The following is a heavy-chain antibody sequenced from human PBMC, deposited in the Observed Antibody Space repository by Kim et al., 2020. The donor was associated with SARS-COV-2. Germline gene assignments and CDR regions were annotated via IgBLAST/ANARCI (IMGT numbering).Heavy chain of an antibody. D-gene: IGHD3-9*01. CDR2: IYYSGST. J-gene: IGHJ5*02. V-gene: IGHV4-39*07. Sequence: SETLSLTCTVSGGSISSSSYYWGWIRQPPGKGLEWIGSIYYSGSTYYNPSLKSRVTISVDTSKNQFSLKLSSVTAADTAVYYCARDKGNYDILTGYFGHAWFDPWGQGTLVTVSS. CDR3: ARDKGNYDILTGYFGHAWFDP. CDR1: GGSISSSSYY.